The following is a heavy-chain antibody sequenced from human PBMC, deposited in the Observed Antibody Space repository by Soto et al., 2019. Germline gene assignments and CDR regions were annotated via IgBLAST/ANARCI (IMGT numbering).Heavy chain of an antibody. V-gene: IGHV3-23*01. Sequence: PGGSLRLSCAASGFTFSSYAMSWVRQAPGKGLEWISAFSGSGGSTYYADSVKGRFTFSRDNSRDTLYLQMNSLRAEVTAVYYCAKDRKDIGKSDCCGQGTLVTVSS. D-gene: IGHD5-12*01. CDR2: FSGSGGST. CDR3: AKDRKDIGKSDC. CDR1: GFTFSSYA. J-gene: IGHJ4*02.